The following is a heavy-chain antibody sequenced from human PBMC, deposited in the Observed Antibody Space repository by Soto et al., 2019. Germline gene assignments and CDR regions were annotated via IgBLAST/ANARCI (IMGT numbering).Heavy chain of an antibody. J-gene: IGHJ6*02. V-gene: IGHV3-74*01. CDR2: INSDGSST. CDR3: ARVPGDYYYYGMDV. Sequence: PGGSLRLSCAASGFTFSSYWMHWVRQAPGEGLVWVSRINSDGSSTSYADSVKGRFTISRDNAKNTLYLQMNSLRAEDTAVYYCARVPGDYYYYGMDVWGQGTTVTVSS. CDR1: GFTFSSYW. D-gene: IGHD7-27*01.